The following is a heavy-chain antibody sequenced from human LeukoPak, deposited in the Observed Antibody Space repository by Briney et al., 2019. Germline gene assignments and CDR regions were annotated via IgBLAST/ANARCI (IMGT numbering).Heavy chain of an antibody. CDR3: AKHPLTYYYDSSGYYLYYFDY. Sequence: TGGSLRLSCAASGFTFSSYAMSWVCQAPGGRVECVSAISGSGGSTYYADSVKGRFTISRDNSKNTLYLQMNSLRAEDTAVYYCAKHPLTYYYDSSGYYLYYFDYWGQGTLVTVSS. D-gene: IGHD3-22*01. V-gene: IGHV3-23*01. J-gene: IGHJ4*02. CDR2: ISGSGGST. CDR1: GFTFSSYA.